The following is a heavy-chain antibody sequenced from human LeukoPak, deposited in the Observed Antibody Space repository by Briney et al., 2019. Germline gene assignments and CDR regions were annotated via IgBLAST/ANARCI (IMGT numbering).Heavy chain of an antibody. J-gene: IGHJ4*02. V-gene: IGHV1-18*01. Sequence: ASVKVSCKASGYTFTSYGISWVRQAPGQGLEWMGWISAYNGNTNYAQKLQGRVTMTTDTSTSTAYMELRSLRSDDTAVYYCARVGYCSGGSCYSASNFDYWGQGTLVTVSS. D-gene: IGHD2-15*01. CDR2: ISAYNGNT. CDR1: GYTFTSYG. CDR3: ARVGYCSGGSCYSASNFDY.